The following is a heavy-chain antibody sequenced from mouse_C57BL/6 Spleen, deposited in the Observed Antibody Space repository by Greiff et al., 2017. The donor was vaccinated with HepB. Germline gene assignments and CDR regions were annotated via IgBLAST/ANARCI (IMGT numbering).Heavy chain of an antibody. D-gene: IGHD2-5*01. J-gene: IGHJ2*01. CDR1: GYSITSGYY. CDR2: ISYDGSN. Sequence: DVQLQESGPGLVKPSQSLSLTCSVTGYSITSGYYWNWIRQFPGNKLEWMGYISYDGSNNYNPSLKNRISITRDTSKNQFFLKLNSVTTEDTATYYCARGDYSNFFDYWGQGTTLTVSS. V-gene: IGHV3-6*01. CDR3: ARGDYSNFFDY.